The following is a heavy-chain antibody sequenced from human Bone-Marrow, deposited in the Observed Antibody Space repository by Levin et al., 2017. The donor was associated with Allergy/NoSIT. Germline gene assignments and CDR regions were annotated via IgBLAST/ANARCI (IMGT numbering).Heavy chain of an antibody. CDR2: VVDSGST. Sequence: PGGSLRLSCTVSGDSIYNYHWSWIRQPPGKGLEWIGFVVDSGSTNYNPSLMSRVTISIDTSKSQFSLKLTSVNAADTAVYYCARDSLVQTPYYYYGMDVWGQGTTVTVSS. V-gene: IGHV4-59*01. CDR3: ARDSLVQTPYYYYGMDV. D-gene: IGHD1-1*01. J-gene: IGHJ6*02. CDR1: GDSIYNYH.